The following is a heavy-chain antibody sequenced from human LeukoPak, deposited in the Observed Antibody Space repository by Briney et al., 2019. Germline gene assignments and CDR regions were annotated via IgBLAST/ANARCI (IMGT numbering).Heavy chain of an antibody. CDR2: IYYSGRT. V-gene: IGHV4-59*01. D-gene: IGHD4-11*01. CDR3: ARGFYSPAY. J-gene: IGHJ4*02. Sequence: SETLSLTCTVSGGSISSDYWGWIRQPPGKGLEWVGYIYYSGRTFYNPSLKSRVTMSVDTSKNQFSLKLSSVTAADTAIYYCARGFYSPAYWGQGTLVTVSS. CDR1: GGSISSDY.